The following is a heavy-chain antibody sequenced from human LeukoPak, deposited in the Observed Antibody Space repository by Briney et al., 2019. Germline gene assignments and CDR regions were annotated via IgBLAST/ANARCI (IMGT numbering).Heavy chain of an antibody. CDR1: GSIFANNW. CDR3: VRTPTCGSANCYPNWFDS. V-gene: IGHV5-51*01. Sequence: GGSLQISGQGSGSIFANNWIGGVRQLPGRGREWMAIVDAGDSNTKYSPSFQGQVTISAEKSINTAYLQWSRLKASDTAIYYCVRTPTCGSANCYPNWFDSWGQGTLVTVSS. CDR2: VDAGDSNT. D-gene: IGHD2-21*01. J-gene: IGHJ5*01.